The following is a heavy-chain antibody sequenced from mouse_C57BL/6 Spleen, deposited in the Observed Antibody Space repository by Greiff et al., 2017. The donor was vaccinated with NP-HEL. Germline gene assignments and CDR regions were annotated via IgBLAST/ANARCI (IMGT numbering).Heavy chain of an antibody. CDR2: IDPSDSYT. V-gene: IGHV1-50*01. D-gene: IGHD1-1*01. CDR1: GYTFTSYW. Sequence: QVQLQQPGAELVKPGASVKLSCKASGYTFTSYWMQWVKQRPGQGLEWIGEIDPSDSYTNYNQKFKGKATLTVDKSSSTAYMQLSSLTSEDSAVYYCARSDYGSQYYFDDWGQGTTLTVSS. J-gene: IGHJ2*01. CDR3: ARSDYGSQYYFDD.